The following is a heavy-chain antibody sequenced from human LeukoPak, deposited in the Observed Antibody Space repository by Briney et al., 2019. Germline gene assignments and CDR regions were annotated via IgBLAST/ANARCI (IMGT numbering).Heavy chain of an antibody. Sequence: PSETLSLTCTVSGGSISSSSYYWGWIRQPPGKGLEWIGSIYYSGSTYYNPSLKSRVTISVDTSKNQFSLKLSSVTAADTAVFYCARSLSRVVGATIFSPFDYWGQGTLVTVSS. CDR3: ARSLSRVVGATIFSPFDY. V-gene: IGHV4-39*01. D-gene: IGHD1-26*01. CDR1: GGSISSSSYY. CDR2: IYYSGST. J-gene: IGHJ4*02.